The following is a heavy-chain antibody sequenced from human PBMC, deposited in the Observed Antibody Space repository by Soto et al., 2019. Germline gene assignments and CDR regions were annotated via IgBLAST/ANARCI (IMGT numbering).Heavy chain of an antibody. J-gene: IGHJ3*02. Sequence: GGSLRLSCAASGFTFSSYAMSWVRQAPGKGLEWVSAISGSGGSTYYADSVKGRFTISRDNSKNTLYLQMNSLRAEDTAVYYCAKLSLGYCSSTSCYCGPSTQKDAFDIWGQGTMVTVSS. V-gene: IGHV3-23*01. CDR2: ISGSGGST. D-gene: IGHD2-2*01. CDR3: AKLSLGYCSSTSCYCGPSTQKDAFDI. CDR1: GFTFSSYA.